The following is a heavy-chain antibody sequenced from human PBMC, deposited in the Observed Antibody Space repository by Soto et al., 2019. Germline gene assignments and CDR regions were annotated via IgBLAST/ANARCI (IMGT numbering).Heavy chain of an antibody. CDR3: ASRLLYSSSWYADGMDV. Sequence: SSETLSLTCTVSGGSISSSSYYWGWIRQPPGKGLEWIGSIYYSGSTYYNPSLKSRVTISVDTSKNQFSLKLSSVTAADTAVYYCASRLLYSSSWYADGMDVWGQGTTVTVSS. V-gene: IGHV4-39*01. CDR1: GGSISSSSYY. J-gene: IGHJ6*02. CDR2: IYYSGST. D-gene: IGHD6-13*01.